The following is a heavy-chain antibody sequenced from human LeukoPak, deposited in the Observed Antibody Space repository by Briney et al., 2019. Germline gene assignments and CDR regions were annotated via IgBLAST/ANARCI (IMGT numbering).Heavy chain of an antibody. CDR3: ARDTHGAYCGGDCS. CDR1: GGTFSSYA. CDR2: IIPIFGTA. D-gene: IGHD2-21*02. J-gene: IGHJ5*02. V-gene: IGHV1-69*13. Sequence: SVKVSCKASGGTFSSYAISWVRQAPGQGLEWMGGIIPIFGTANYAQKFQGRVTITADESTSTAYMELSSLRSKDTAVYYCARDTHGAYCGGDCSWGQGTLVTVSS.